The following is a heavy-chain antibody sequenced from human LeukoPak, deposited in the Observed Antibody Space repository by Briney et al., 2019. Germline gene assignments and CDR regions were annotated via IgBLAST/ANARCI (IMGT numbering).Heavy chain of an antibody. J-gene: IGHJ6*02. V-gene: IGHV3-23*01. Sequence: GGSLRLSCAASGFTFSSYAMSWVRQAPGKGLEWVSAISGSGGSTCYADSVKGRFTIPRDNSKNTLYLQMNSLRAEDTAVYYCAKGLAQYYYGSGSYFPRTYYYYGMDVWGQGTTVTVSS. CDR3: AKGLAQYYYGSGSYFPRTYYYYGMDV. CDR1: GFTFSSYA. CDR2: ISGSGGST. D-gene: IGHD3-10*01.